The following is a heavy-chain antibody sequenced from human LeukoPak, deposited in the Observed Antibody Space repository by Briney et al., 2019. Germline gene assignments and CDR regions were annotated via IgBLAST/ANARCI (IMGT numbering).Heavy chain of an antibody. Sequence: SETLSLTCTVSGGSISSSSYYWGWIRQPPGKGLEWIGNIYYSGSTYYNPSLKSRVTISVETSKNQFSLNLSSVTVADTAVYYCARGRSEWFGVGYFDYWGQGTLVTVSS. V-gene: IGHV4-39*01. CDR1: GGSISSSSYY. D-gene: IGHD3-10*01. CDR2: IYYSGST. J-gene: IGHJ4*02. CDR3: ARGRSEWFGVGYFDY.